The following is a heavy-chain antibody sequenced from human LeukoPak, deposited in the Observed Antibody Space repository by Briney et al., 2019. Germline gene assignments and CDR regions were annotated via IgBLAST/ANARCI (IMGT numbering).Heavy chain of an antibody. CDR3: ASSPYDSSGRDY. D-gene: IGHD3-22*01. Sequence: SETLSLTRAVYGGSFSGYYWSWIRQPPGKGLEWIGEINHSGSTNYNPSLKSRVTISVDTSKNQFSLKLSSVTAADTAVYYCASSPYDSSGRDYWGQGTLVTVSS. CDR1: GGSFSGYY. V-gene: IGHV4-34*01. J-gene: IGHJ4*02. CDR2: INHSGST.